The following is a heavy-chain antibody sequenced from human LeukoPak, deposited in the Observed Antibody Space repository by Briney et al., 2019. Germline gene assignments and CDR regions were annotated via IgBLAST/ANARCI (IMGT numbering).Heavy chain of an antibody. Sequence: SVKVSCKASGGTFSSYAISWLRQAPGQGLEWMGGIIPIFGTANYAQKFQGRVTITTDESTSTAYMELSSLRSEDTAVYYCATVRNYYYYMDVWGKGTTVTVSS. CDR2: IIPIFGTA. CDR3: ATVRNYYYYMDV. J-gene: IGHJ6*03. V-gene: IGHV1-69*05. CDR1: GGTFSSYA. D-gene: IGHD4-17*01.